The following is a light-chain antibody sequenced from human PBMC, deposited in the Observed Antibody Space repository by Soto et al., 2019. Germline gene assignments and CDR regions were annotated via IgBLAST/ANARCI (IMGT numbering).Light chain of an antibody. CDR2: DVT. J-gene: IGLJ1*01. V-gene: IGLV2-11*01. CDR3: CSYSGGYTYF. CDR1: SSDVGVYNF. Sequence: QSALTQPRSVSGSPGQSVTISCTGTSSDVGVYNFVSWYQQYPGEAPKLMIYDVTKRPSGVPDRFSGSKSGNTASLTISGLQAEDEADYYCCSYSGGYTYFFGTGTKLTVL.